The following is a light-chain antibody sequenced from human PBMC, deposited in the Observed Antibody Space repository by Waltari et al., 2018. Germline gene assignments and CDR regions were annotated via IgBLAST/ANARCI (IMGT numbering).Light chain of an antibody. J-gene: IGLJ2*01. CDR2: EVS. CDR1: SSDVGSYNR. V-gene: IGLV2-18*02. CDR3: SSYTSSSIVV. Sequence: QSALTQPPSVSGSPGQSVTISCPGTSSDVGSYNRVSWYQQPPGPAPKLMIYEVSKRPSGVPDRFSGSKSGNTASLTISGLQAEDEADYYCSSYTSSSIVVFGGGTKLTVL.